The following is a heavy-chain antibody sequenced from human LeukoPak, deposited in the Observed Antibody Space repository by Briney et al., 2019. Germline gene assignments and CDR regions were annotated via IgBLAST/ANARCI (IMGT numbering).Heavy chain of an antibody. J-gene: IGHJ5*02. CDR2: INHSGST. CDR1: GGSFSGYY. Sequence: SETLSLTCAVYGGSFSGYYWSWIRQPPGKGLEWIGEINHSGSTNYNPSLKSRVTISVDTSKNQFSLKLSSVTAADTAVYYCASGSVAVAGRNWLDPWGQGTLVTVSS. CDR3: ASGSVAVAGRNWLDP. D-gene: IGHD6-19*01. V-gene: IGHV4-34*01.